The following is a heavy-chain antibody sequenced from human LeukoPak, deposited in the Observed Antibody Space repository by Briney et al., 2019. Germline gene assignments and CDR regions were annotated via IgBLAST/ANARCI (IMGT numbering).Heavy chain of an antibody. Sequence: TGGSLRLSCAASGFTFSSYSMTWVRQAPGKGLEWVSSISSSSSYIYYADSVKGRFTISRDNAKNSLYLQMNSLRAEDTAVYYCARVGSGSSSYGYYYMDVWGKGTTVTVSS. CDR1: GFTFSSYS. J-gene: IGHJ6*03. V-gene: IGHV3-21*01. CDR3: ARVGSGSSSYGYYYMDV. D-gene: IGHD6-6*01. CDR2: ISSSSSYI.